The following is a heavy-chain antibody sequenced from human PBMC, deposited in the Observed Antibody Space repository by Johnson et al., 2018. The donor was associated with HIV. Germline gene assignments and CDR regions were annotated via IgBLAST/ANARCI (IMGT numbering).Heavy chain of an antibody. CDR2: ISGSGGGT. D-gene: IGHD1-1*01. CDR3: AREGFSGTYFSAFDI. CDR1: GFTFSSYA. V-gene: IGHV3-23*04. J-gene: IGHJ3*02. Sequence: VQLVESGGGLVQPWGSLRLSCAASGFTFSSYAMSWVRQAPGKGLEWVSSISGSGGGTYYADSVKGRFTISRDNSKNTLYLQMNSLRAEDTAVYYCAREGFSGTYFSAFDIWGRGTMVTVSS.